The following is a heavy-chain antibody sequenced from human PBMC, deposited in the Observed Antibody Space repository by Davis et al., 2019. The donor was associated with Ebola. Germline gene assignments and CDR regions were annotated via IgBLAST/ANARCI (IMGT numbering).Heavy chain of an antibody. CDR1: GFTFSSYA. V-gene: IGHV3-30-3*01. CDR3: ARGGWDY. Sequence: GESLKISCAASGFTFSSYAMHWVRQAPGKGLEWVAVISYDGSNKYYADSVKGRFTISRDNSKNTLYLQMNSLRAEDTAVYYCARGGWDYWGQGTLVTVSS. CDR2: ISYDGSNK. J-gene: IGHJ4*02.